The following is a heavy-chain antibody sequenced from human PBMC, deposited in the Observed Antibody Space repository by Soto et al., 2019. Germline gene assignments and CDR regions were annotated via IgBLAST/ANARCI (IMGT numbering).Heavy chain of an antibody. J-gene: IGHJ4*02. CDR1: GASISGSYYY. V-gene: IGHV4-39*01. CDR2: VFYTGFT. D-gene: IGHD1-20*01. CDR3: ATSQKGYNWNYFDH. Sequence: ETLSLTCAVSGASISGSYYYWAWLRQSPGKGPEWIGSVFYTGFTSYNPSLESRVSVSVDTSKSQFSLKLSAVTAADTAVYYCATSQKGYNWNYFDHWGQGALVTVSS.